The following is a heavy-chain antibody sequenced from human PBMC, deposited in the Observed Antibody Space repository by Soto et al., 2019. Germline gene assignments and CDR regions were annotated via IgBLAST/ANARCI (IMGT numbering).Heavy chain of an antibody. D-gene: IGHD3-22*01. Sequence: ASVKVSCKASGYTFTSYGISWVRQAPGQGLEWMGIINPSGGSTSYAQKFQGRVTMTRDTSTSTVYMELSSLRSEDTAVYYCARDAGYYYDSSGYLDVDYWGQGTLVTVSS. CDR3: ARDAGYYYDSSGYLDVDY. J-gene: IGHJ4*02. CDR2: INPSGGST. CDR1: GYTFTSYG. V-gene: IGHV1-46*01.